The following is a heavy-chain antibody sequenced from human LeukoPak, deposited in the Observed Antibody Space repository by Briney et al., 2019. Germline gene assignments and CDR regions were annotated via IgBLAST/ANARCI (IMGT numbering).Heavy chain of an antibody. V-gene: IGHV4-59*08. D-gene: IGHD2-2*02. Sequence: SETLSLTCTVSGDSVSRSYWSWIRQPPGKGLEWIGYISNNGDSDYNPSFKSRVAISVDTSKNQFSLKLSSVTAADTAVYYCARHTPIRLSSCYYFDMGLWGQRTTVTVSS. CDR1: GDSVSRSY. CDR3: ARHTPIRLSSCYYFDMGL. J-gene: IGHJ6*02. CDR2: ISNNGDS.